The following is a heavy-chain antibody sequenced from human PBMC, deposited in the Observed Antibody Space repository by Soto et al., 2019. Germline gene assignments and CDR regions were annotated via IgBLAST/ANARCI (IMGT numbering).Heavy chain of an antibody. CDR3: ARLRDSDGMDV. CDR1: GGTFSSYT. V-gene: IGHV1-69*02. Sequence: QVQLVQSGAEVKKPGSSVKVSCKASGGTFSSYTISWVREAPGQGLEWMGRIIPILGIANYAQKFQGRVTITADKSTSTAYMELSSLRSEDTAVYYCARLRDSDGMDVWDQGTTVTVSS. D-gene: IGHD1-26*01. CDR2: IIPILGIA. J-gene: IGHJ6*02.